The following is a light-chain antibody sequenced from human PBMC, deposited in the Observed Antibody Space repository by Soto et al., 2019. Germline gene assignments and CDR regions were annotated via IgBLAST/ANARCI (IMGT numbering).Light chain of an antibody. CDR3: QQYKDYSLRP. V-gene: IGKV1-5*01. CDR2: SAS. J-gene: IGKJ1*01. Sequence: DIQMTQSPSTLSASVGDRVTITCRASQNINRWLAWYEQRPGKAPQLLIYSASSLESGVPSRFSGSGSGTDFTLTISSLQPDDFATYYCQQYKDYSLRPFGQGTKVEIK. CDR1: QNINRW.